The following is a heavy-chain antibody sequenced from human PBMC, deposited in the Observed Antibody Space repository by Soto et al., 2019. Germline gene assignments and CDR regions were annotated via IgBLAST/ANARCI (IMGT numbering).Heavy chain of an antibody. D-gene: IGHD1-7*01. CDR2: IYYSGST. Sequence: LSLTCTASGGSISSGDYYWSWIRHPQGKGLEWIGYIYYSGSTYYNPSLKSRVTISVDTSKNQFSLKLSSVTAADTAVYYCSSLDITGTTGGYYGMDVRGQADTV. CDR1: GGSISSGDYY. V-gene: IGHV4-30-4*01. J-gene: IGHJ6*02. CDR3: SSLDITGTTGGYYGMDV.